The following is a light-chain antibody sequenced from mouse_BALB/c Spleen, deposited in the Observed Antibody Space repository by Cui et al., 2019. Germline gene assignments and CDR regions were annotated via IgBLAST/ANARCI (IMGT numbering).Light chain of an antibody. CDR2: DTS. CDR3: QQWSSYPPT. V-gene: IGKV4-55*01. Sequence: HILLTQSPAIMSASPGEEVTMTCSASSSVSYMYWYQQKPGSSPILLIYDTSNLASGVPVRFSGSGSGTSYSLTISRMEAEDAATYYCQQWSSYPPTFGAGTKLELK. J-gene: IGKJ5*01. CDR1: SSVSY.